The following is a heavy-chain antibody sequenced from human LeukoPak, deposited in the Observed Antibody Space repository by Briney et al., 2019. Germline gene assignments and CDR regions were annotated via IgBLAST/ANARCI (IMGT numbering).Heavy chain of an antibody. Sequence: GESLKISCKGSGYSFTSYWLGWVRQMPGKGLEWMGIIYPGDSDTRYSPSFQGQVTISDDQSISTAYLQWSSLKASDTAMYYCARADIVATMDNFDYWGQGTLVTVSS. J-gene: IGHJ4*02. CDR1: GYSFTSYW. V-gene: IGHV5-51*01. CDR2: IYPGDSDT. CDR3: ARADIVATMDNFDY. D-gene: IGHD5-12*01.